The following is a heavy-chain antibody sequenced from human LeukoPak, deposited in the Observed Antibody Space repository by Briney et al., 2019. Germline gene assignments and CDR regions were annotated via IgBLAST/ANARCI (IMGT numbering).Heavy chain of an antibody. CDR1: GGSISYYY. Sequence: PSETLSLTCTVSGGSISYYYWSWIREPAGKGPEWIGRIYVGGSTNYSPSLKSRVSMSLDKSKNQLSLKLISVSAADTAVYYCASWHMNSQDVWGRGTADTIS. V-gene: IGHV4-4*07. CDR2: IYVGGST. CDR3: ASWHMNSQDV. J-gene: IGHJ6*02. D-gene: IGHD4-23*01.